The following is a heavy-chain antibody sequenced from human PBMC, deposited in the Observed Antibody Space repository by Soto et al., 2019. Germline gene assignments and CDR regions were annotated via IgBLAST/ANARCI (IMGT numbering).Heavy chain of an antibody. CDR2: IVVGSGNT. Sequence: ASVKVSCKASGFTFTSSAVQWVRQARGQRLEWIGWIVVGSGNTNYAQKFQERVTITRDMSTSTAYMELSSLRSEDTAVYYCAADYYDILTGSPRMGYYGMDVWGQGTTVTVSS. CDR3: AADYYDILTGSPRMGYYGMDV. V-gene: IGHV1-58*01. D-gene: IGHD3-9*01. CDR1: GFTFTSSA. J-gene: IGHJ6*02.